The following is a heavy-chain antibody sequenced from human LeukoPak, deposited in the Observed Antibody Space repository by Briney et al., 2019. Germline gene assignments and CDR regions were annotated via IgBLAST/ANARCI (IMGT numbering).Heavy chain of an antibody. V-gene: IGHV3-9*01. D-gene: IGHD6-13*01. CDR3: ARGSLGSWYYFDQ. Sequence: GRSLRLSCAASGFTFDDYAMHWVRQAPGKGLEWVSGISWNSGSIGYADSVKGRFTIFRDNSKNTLFLQMNNLRAEDTAVYYCARGSLGSWYYFDQWGQGTLVTVSS. CDR2: ISWNSGSI. CDR1: GFTFDDYA. J-gene: IGHJ4*02.